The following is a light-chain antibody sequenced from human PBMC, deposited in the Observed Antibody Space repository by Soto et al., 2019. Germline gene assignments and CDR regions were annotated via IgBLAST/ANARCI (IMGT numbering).Light chain of an antibody. V-gene: IGLV2-14*01. CDR2: DVS. J-gene: IGLJ2*01. CDR3: YSYTCSSGRGV. CDR1: SSDVGGYNY. Sequence: QSALTQPASVSGSPGQSITISCTGTSSDVGGYNYVSWYQQHPGKAPKLMIYDVSKRPSGVSNRFSGSKSGNTASLTISGLPAEEDADYSYYSYTCSSGRGVFGGGTKLTVL.